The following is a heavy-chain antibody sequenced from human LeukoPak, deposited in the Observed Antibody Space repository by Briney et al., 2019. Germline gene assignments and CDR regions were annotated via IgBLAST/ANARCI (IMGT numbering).Heavy chain of an antibody. V-gene: IGHV3-23*01. Sequence: GGSLRLSCAASEFSVGSNYMTWVRQAPGKGLEWVSAISDHGGYTYYADSVKGRFTISRDNSKNTLFLQMNSLRVEDTAVYYCAKGLYFDWWSYFDYWGQGTLVTVSS. CDR2: ISDHGGYT. CDR1: EFSVGSNY. CDR3: AKGLYFDWWSYFDY. D-gene: IGHD3-9*01. J-gene: IGHJ4*02.